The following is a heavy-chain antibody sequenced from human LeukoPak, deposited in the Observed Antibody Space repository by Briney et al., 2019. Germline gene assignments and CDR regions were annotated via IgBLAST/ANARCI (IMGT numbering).Heavy chain of an antibody. CDR1: VFTFSSYE. CDR2: ISSSSSTI. CDR3: GASRQYVGAFDI. Sequence: GGSLRLSRAASVFTFSSYELYWVRQAPGKGLEWISYISSSSSTIKYADSARGRFTISRADARESLFLQMNILRAEDTAIYYCGASRQYVGAFDIWGQGTLVTVSS. J-gene: IGHJ3*02. V-gene: IGHV3-48*03. D-gene: IGHD3-16*01.